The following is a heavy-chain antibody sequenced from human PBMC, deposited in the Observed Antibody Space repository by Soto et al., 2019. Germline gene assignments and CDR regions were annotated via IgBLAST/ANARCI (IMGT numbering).Heavy chain of an antibody. D-gene: IGHD1-26*01. CDR1: GFTFSSYA. CDR3: ARRGSGSYYDC. J-gene: IGHJ4*02. CDR2: ISGSGGST. V-gene: IGHV3-23*01. Sequence: EVPLLESGGGLVQPGGSLRLSCAASGFTFSSYAMRWVRQAPVKGLEWVSAISGSGGSTYYADSVKGRFTISRDNSMNTLYLQMNSLRAEDTAVYYCARRGSGSYYDCWGQGTLVTVSS.